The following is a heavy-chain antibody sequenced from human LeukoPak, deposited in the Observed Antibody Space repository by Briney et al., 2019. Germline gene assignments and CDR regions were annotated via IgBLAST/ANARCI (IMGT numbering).Heavy chain of an antibody. CDR3: ARGTDGTLLDY. J-gene: IGHJ4*02. D-gene: IGHD3/OR15-3a*01. V-gene: IGHV3-30*04. Sequence: PGGSLRLSCAASGFTFSSYAMHWVRQAPGKGLEWVAVISYDGSNKYYADSVKGRFTISRDNSKNTLYLQMDSLRAEDTAVYYCARGTDGTLLDYWGQGALVTVSS. CDR1: GFTFSSYA. CDR2: ISYDGSNK.